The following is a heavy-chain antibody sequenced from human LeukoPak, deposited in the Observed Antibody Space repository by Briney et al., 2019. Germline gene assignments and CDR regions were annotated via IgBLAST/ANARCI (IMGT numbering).Heavy chain of an antibody. D-gene: IGHD5-12*01. J-gene: IGHJ6*03. CDR3: GRGARPPHYYYYMDV. Sequence: SVKVPCKASGGTFNSYGIIWVRQAPGQGLEWMGGIIPILGTANYAQKFQGRVTITADKSTSTAYMELSSLRSEDTAVYYCGRGARPPHYYYYMDVWGKGTTVTVSS. CDR2: IIPILGTA. CDR1: GGTFNSYG. V-gene: IGHV1-69*10.